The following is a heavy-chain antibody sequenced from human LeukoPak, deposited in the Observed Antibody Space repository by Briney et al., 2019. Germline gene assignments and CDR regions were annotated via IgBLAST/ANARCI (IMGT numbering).Heavy chain of an antibody. CDR3: ARDPGDFWSGYYKYWYFDL. Sequence: SETLSPTCTVSGYSISSGYYWGWIRQPPGKGLEWIGSIYHSGSTYYNPSLKSRVTISVDTSKNQFSLKLSSVTAADTAVYYCARDPGDFWSGYYKYWYFDLWGRGTLVTVSS. D-gene: IGHD3-3*01. V-gene: IGHV4-38-2*02. CDR2: IYHSGST. CDR1: GYSISSGYY. J-gene: IGHJ2*01.